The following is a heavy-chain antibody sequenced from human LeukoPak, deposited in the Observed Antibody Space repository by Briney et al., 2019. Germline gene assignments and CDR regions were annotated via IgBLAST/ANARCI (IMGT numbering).Heavy chain of an antibody. CDR1: GFTFSSYE. J-gene: IGHJ4*02. Sequence: RGSLRLSCAGSGFTFSSYEMNWVRQAPGKGLEWVSYIRGSGTTISYADSVKGRFTISRDNAKNSLYLQMNSLRGEDTAIYYCARAAGDYVRFDYWGQGTLVTVSS. D-gene: IGHD4-17*01. V-gene: IGHV3-48*03. CDR2: IRGSGTTI. CDR3: ARAAGDYVRFDY.